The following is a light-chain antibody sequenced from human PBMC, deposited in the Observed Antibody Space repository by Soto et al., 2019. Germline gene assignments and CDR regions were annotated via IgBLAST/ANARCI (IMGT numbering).Light chain of an antibody. CDR2: EVS. J-gene: IGLJ1*01. CDR1: SSVVGSYNL. Sequence: APPKPASVTGSPAQSINISCTGTSSVVGSYNLVSWYQQHPGKAPKVMIYEVSKRPSGVSNRFSGSKFGNTASLTISGLQADDEADYYCCSYAGSSTYVFGTGTKVTVL. V-gene: IGLV2-23*02. CDR3: CSYAGSSTYV.